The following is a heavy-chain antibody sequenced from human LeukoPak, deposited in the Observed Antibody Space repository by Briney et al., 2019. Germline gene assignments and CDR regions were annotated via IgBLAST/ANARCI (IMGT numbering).Heavy chain of an antibody. D-gene: IGHD6-19*01. Sequence: GGSLRLSCAASGFTFSSYAMHWVRQAPGKGLEWVAVISYDGSNKYYADSVKGRFTISRDNSKNTLYLQMNSLRAEDTAVYYCARDPIAVAGHFDYWGRGTLVTVSS. V-gene: IGHV3-30*04. CDR3: ARDPIAVAGHFDY. J-gene: IGHJ4*02. CDR1: GFTFSSYA. CDR2: ISYDGSNK.